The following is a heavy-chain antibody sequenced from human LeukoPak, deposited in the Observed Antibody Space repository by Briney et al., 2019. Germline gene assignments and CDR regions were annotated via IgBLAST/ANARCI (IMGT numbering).Heavy chain of an antibody. CDR3: ARVDYGDYSRHFDY. CDR1: GESFSGYY. V-gene: IGHV4-34*01. Sequence: PSETLSLTCAVYGESFSGYYWAWIRQPPGKGLEWIGEINHTGRTNYKPSLKSRVTISVDSSKNQFSLKLSSVTAAGTAVYYCARVDYGDYSRHFDYWGQGTLVTVSS. D-gene: IGHD4-17*01. J-gene: IGHJ4*02. CDR2: INHTGRT.